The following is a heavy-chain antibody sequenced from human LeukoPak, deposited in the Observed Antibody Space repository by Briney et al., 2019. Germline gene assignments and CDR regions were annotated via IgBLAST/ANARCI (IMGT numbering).Heavy chain of an antibody. Sequence: PGGSLRLSCAASGFTFSSYGMHWVRQAPGKGLEWVAFIRYDGSNKYYADSVKGRFTISRDNSKNTLYLQMNSLRAEDTAVYYCAKDVDQLLNYGFDYWGQGTLVTVSS. CDR3: AKDVDQLLNYGFDY. CDR2: IRYDGSNK. D-gene: IGHD2-2*01. V-gene: IGHV3-30*02. J-gene: IGHJ4*02. CDR1: GFTFSSYG.